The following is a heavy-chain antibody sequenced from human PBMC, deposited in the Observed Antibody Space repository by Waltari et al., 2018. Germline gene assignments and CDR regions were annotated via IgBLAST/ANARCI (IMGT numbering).Heavy chain of an antibody. J-gene: IGHJ4*02. CDR3: ARHAYYYDSSGYYPTHFDY. V-gene: IGHV1-69*05. Sequence: QVQLVQSGAEVKKPGSSVKVSCKASGGTFSSYAISWVRQAPGQGLEWMGGIIPIFGTANYAQKFQGRVTITTDESTSTAYMELSSLRSEDTAVYYCARHAYYYDSSGYYPTHFDYWGQGTLVTVSS. CDR1: GGTFSSYA. D-gene: IGHD3-22*01. CDR2: IIPIFGTA.